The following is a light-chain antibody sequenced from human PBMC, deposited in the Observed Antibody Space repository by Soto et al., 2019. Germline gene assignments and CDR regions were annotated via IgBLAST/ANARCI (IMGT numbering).Light chain of an antibody. CDR3: QQYGSSPQT. CDR1: QSVSSSY. CDR2: GAS. J-gene: IGKJ1*01. V-gene: IGKV3-20*01. Sequence: IVLTHSPGTLSLSPGERATLSCRASQSVSSSYLAWYQQKPGQAPRLLIYGASSRATGIPDRFSGSGSGTDFTLTISRLEPEDFAVYYCQQYGSSPQTFGQVTKV.